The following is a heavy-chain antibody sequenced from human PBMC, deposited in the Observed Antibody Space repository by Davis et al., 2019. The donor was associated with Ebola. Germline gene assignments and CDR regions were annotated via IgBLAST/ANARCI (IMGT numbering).Heavy chain of an antibody. J-gene: IGHJ4*02. CDR2: MYYSGST. D-gene: IGHD3-10*01. Sequence: LRLSCTVSGGSISSGDYFWSWIRQPPGKGLEWIGYMYYSGSTNYNPSLKSRVTISAESSKNQFSLNLTSVTAADSAVYYCASLLTYYYGSGIYSSPYYFDYWGQGTLVTVSS. CDR3: ASLLTYYYGSGIYSSPYYFDY. CDR1: GGSISSGDYF. V-gene: IGHV4-30-4*02.